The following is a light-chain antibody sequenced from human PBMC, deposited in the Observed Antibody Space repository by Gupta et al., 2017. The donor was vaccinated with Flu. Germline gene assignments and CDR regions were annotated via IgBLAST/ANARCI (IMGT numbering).Light chain of an antibody. V-gene: IGLV1-40*01. CDR3: QSYDSSLSATTV. J-gene: IGLJ3*02. Sequence: QSVLTTPPSVSGAPGQRATISCPGSSPNTGAGFDVHWYQQLPGTAPKLLIYGNSNRPSGVPDRFSGSKSGTSASLAITGLQAEDEADYYCQSYDSSLSATTVFGGGTKLTVL. CDR2: GNS. CDR1: SPNTGAGFD.